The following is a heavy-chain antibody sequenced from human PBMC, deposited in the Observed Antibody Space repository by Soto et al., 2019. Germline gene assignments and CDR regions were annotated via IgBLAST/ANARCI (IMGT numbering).Heavy chain of an antibody. CDR2: IDPNSGGT. Sequence: ASVKVSCKASGYTFTGYYMHWVRQAPGQGLEWMGWIDPNSGGTNYAQKFQGRVTMTRDTSISTAYMGLSRLRSDDTAVYYCARDMEYSSSSSSPYYYGMDVWGQGTTVTVSS. CDR3: ARDMEYSSSSSSPYYYGMDV. V-gene: IGHV1-2*02. J-gene: IGHJ6*02. D-gene: IGHD6-6*01. CDR1: GYTFTGYY.